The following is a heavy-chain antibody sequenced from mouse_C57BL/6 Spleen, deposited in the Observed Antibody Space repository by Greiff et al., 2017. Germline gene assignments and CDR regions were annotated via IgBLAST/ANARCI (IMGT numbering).Heavy chain of an antibody. J-gene: IGHJ2*01. Sequence: EVQLQQSGPGLVKPGDSVKISCKASGYTFTDYNMHWVKQSHGKSLEWIGYINPNNGGTSYNQKFKGKATVTVNKSTSTAYMELRSLTSEDSAVYYWSSPYYCGSSLDYWGQGTTLTVSS. V-gene: IGHV1-22*01. CDR1: GYTFTDYN. CDR3: SSPYYCGSSLDY. D-gene: IGHD1-1*01. CDR2: INPNNGGT.